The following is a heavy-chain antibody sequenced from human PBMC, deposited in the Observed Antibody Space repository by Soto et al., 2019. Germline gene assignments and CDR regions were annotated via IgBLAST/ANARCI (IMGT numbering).Heavy chain of an antibody. D-gene: IGHD3-22*01. V-gene: IGHV1-69*13. CDR1: GGTFGSYA. CDR3: ARPLVTYYYDSSDLGAFDI. Sequence: VASVKVSCKASGGTFGSYAISWVRQAPGQGLEWMGGIIPIFGTANYAQKFQGRVTITADESTSTAYMELSSLRSEDTAVYYCARPLVTYYYDSSDLGAFDIWGQGTMVTVSS. CDR2: IIPIFGTA. J-gene: IGHJ3*02.